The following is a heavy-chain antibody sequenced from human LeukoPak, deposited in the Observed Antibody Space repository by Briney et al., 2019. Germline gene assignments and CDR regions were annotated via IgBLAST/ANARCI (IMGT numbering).Heavy chain of an antibody. CDR1: GFTFSNYA. D-gene: IGHD3-10*01. Sequence: GGSLRLSCAASGFTFSNYAVNWVRQAPGKGLEWVSTLACLDASCTEYYSDSVKGRFSISRDKSKSTLSLQVNSLRVEDTAMYYCVRDSEGSFDYWGQGTLVTVSS. CDR3: VRDSEGSFDY. V-gene: IGHV3-23*01. J-gene: IGHJ4*02. CDR2: LACLDASCTE.